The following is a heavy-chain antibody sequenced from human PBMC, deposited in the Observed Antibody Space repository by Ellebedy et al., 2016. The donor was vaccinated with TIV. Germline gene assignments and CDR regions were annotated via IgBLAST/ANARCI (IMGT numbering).Heavy chain of an antibody. J-gene: IGHJ4*02. D-gene: IGHD5-18*01. CDR3: ARGYNSGLDF. CDR2: FKIDASSA. Sequence: GESLKISCATSGFTFTSHYMHWVRQVPGKGLVWVSRFKIDASSASYTDSVKGRFTISADNAKSILYLQMSGLRAEDTAVYYCARGYNSGLDFWGQGTLVTVSS. CDR1: GFTFTSHY. V-gene: IGHV3-74*01.